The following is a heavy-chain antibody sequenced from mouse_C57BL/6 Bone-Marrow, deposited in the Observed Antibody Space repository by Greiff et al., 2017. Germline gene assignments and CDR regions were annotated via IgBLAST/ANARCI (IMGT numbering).Heavy chain of an antibody. J-gene: IGHJ2*01. D-gene: IGHD4-1*01. CDR3: ARSGTGPYFDY. V-gene: IGHV1-61*01. CDR2: IYPSDSET. Sequence: VQLQQPGAELVRPGSSVKLSCKASGYTFTSYWMDWVKQRPGQGLEWIGNIYPSDSETHYNQKFKDKATLTVDKSSSTAYMQLSSLTSEDSAVYDCARSGTGPYFDYWGQGTTLTVSS. CDR1: GYTFTSYW.